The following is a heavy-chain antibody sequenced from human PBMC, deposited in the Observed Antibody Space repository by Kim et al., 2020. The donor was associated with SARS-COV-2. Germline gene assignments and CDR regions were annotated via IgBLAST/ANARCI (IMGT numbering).Heavy chain of an antibody. CDR2: K. Sequence: KNYADSGEGRITISRDNSRTTLNLQRNSLRAEDTAVYYCAKVYHYYGMDVWGQGTTVTVSS. V-gene: IGHV3-33*06. CDR3: AKVYHYYGMDV. J-gene: IGHJ6*02.